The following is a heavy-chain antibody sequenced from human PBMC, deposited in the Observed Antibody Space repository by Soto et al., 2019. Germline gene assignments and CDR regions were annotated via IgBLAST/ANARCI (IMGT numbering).Heavy chain of an antibody. V-gene: IGHV3-30*18. CDR3: AKIYTVTTPLDY. D-gene: IGHD4-17*01. J-gene: IGHJ4*02. Sequence: GGSLRLSCAASGFTFSSYDIHWVRQAPGKGLECVSVISYDGKKQNYADSVEGRFTISRDNSKNTVYLQMDSLSPEDTAVYYCAKIYTVTTPLDYWGQGTLVTVSS. CDR1: GFTFSSYD. CDR2: ISYDGKKQ.